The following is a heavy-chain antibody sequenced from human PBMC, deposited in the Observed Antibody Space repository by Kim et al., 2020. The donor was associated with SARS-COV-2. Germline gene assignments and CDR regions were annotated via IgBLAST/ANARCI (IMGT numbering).Heavy chain of an antibody. D-gene: IGHD2-15*01. CDR1: GFTFSSYA. CDR2: ISYDGSNK. Sequence: GGSLRLSCAASGFTFSSYAMHWVRQAPGKGLEWVAVISYDGSNKYYVDSVKGRFTISRHNSKNTLYLQMNSLRAEDTAVYYCARRKYCSGGSCDYYGMDV. CDR3: ARRKYCSGGSCDYYGMDV. V-gene: IGHV3-30*04. J-gene: IGHJ6*01.